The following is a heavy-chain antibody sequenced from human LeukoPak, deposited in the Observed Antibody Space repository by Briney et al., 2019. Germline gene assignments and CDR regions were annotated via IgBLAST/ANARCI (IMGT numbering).Heavy chain of an antibody. V-gene: IGHV1-3*01. J-gene: IGHJ4*02. Sequence: GASVKVSCKASGYTFTSYAMHWVRQALGQRLEWMGWINAGNGNTKYSQKFQGRVTITRDTSASTAYMELSSLRSEDTAVYYCAKQVEEEWLLNSFKRDFDYWGQGTLVTVSS. CDR1: GYTFTSYA. CDR3: AKQVEEEWLLNSFKRDFDY. D-gene: IGHD3-3*01. CDR2: INAGNGNT.